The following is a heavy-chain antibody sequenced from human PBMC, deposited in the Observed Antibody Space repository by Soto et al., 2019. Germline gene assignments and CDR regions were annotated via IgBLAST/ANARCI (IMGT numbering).Heavy chain of an antibody. CDR2: ISSSSSTI. D-gene: IGHD3-22*01. Sequence: PGGSLRLSCAASGFTFSAYAMGWVRQPPGKGLEWVSYISSSSSTIYYADSVKGRFTISRDNAKNSLYLQMNSLRDEDTAVYYCAREGAVPDYYDSSGYYPFDYWGQGTLVTVSS. CDR1: GFTFSAYA. J-gene: IGHJ4*02. V-gene: IGHV3-48*02. CDR3: AREGAVPDYYDSSGYYPFDY.